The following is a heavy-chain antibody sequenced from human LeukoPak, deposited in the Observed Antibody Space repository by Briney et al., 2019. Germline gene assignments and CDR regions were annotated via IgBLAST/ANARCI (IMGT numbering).Heavy chain of an antibody. Sequence: GGSLRLSCAASGFTFSSTSMSWVRQAPGKGLEWVSYISSSSSTIYYADSVKGRFTISRDNAKSSLYLQMNSLRDEDTAVYYCATAYCGGDCFYGSDYWGQGTLVTVSS. CDR1: GFTFSSTS. CDR2: ISSSSSTI. D-gene: IGHD2-21*02. J-gene: IGHJ4*02. CDR3: ATAYCGGDCFYGSDY. V-gene: IGHV3-48*02.